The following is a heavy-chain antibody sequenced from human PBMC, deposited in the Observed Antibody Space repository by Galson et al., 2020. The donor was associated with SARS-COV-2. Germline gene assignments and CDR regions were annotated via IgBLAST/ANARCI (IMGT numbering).Heavy chain of an antibody. CDR3: ARFVEAANYFDY. CDR2: IRSRPNNYAT. V-gene: IGHV3-73*01. CDR1: GFAFSGSA. J-gene: IGHJ4*02. Sequence: GGSLRLSCAASGFAFSGSAIHWVRQASGKGLEWVGLIRSRPNNYATAYAASVNDRFTISRDDAKNTAYLQMNSLRTEDTALYYCARFVEAANYFDYWGQGALVTVSS. D-gene: IGHD6-25*01.